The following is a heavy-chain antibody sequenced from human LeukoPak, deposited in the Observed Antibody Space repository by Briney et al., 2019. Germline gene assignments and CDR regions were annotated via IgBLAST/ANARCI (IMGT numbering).Heavy chain of an antibody. V-gene: IGHV4-34*01. CDR2: TNHSGST. J-gene: IGHJ6*02. CDR3: ARTPRGWWQAPCGMDV. D-gene: IGHD2-15*01. CDR1: GGSFRGHY. Sequence: SETLSLTCSVYGGSFRGHYWGWMRQPPGKGLEWIGETNHSGSTNNNPPLKSHVTISVDTSKNQFSLKLSSVIAAATACYYGARTPRGWWQAPCGMDVWGQGTTVTVSS.